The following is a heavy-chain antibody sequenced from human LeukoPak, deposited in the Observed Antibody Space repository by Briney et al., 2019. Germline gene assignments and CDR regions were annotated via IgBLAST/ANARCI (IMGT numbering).Heavy chain of an antibody. CDR3: ARSQWLAGNWFDP. D-gene: IGHD6-19*01. J-gene: IGHJ5*02. V-gene: IGHV3-21*04. Sequence: PGGSLRLSCAASGFTFSSYSMNWVRQAPGKGLEWVSSISSSSSYIYYADSVKGRVTISRDNAKNSLYLQMNSLRAEDTAVYYCARSQWLAGNWFDPWGQGTLVTVSS. CDR2: ISSSSSYI. CDR1: GFTFSSYS.